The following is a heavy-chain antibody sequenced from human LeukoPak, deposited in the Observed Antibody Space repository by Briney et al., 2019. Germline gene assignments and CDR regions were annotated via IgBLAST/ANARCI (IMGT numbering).Heavy chain of an antibody. CDR2: INPNSGGT. J-gene: IGHJ4*02. CDR3: ARDRLVGTRVVVITTSGY. Sequence: GASVKVSCKASGYTFTGYYMHWVRQAPGQGLEWMGWINPNSGGTNYAQKFQGRVTMTRDTPISTAYTELSRLRSDDTAVYYCARDRLVGTRVVVITTSGYWGQGTLVTVSS. D-gene: IGHD3-22*01. CDR1: GYTFTGYY. V-gene: IGHV1-2*02.